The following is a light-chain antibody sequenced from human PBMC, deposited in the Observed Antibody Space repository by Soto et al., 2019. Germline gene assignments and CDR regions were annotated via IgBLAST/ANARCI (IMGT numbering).Light chain of an antibody. CDR1: QSISIW. V-gene: IGKV1-5*03. Sequence: DIQMTQSPSTLSASVGDRVTITCRASQSISIWLAWYQQKPGSAPKLLIYKASTLESGVPSRFSGSGSGTEFTLTISSLQPDDFATYYCQQYNSYSWTFGQGAKVDIK. J-gene: IGKJ1*01. CDR3: QQYNSYSWT. CDR2: KAS.